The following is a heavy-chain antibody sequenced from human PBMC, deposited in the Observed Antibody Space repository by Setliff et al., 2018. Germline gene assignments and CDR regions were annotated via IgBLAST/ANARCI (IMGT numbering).Heavy chain of an antibody. CDR2: INHSGST. CDR3: ARVSMYSSSWYYYYYGMDV. Sequence: SETLSLTCTVYGGSFSDHFWSWIRQPPGKGLEWIGEINHSGSTNYNPSLKSRVTISVDTSKNQFSLKLSSVTAADTAVYYCARVSMYSSSWYYYYYGMDVWGQGTTVTVSS. J-gene: IGHJ6*02. D-gene: IGHD6-13*01. CDR1: GGSFSDHF. V-gene: IGHV4-34*01.